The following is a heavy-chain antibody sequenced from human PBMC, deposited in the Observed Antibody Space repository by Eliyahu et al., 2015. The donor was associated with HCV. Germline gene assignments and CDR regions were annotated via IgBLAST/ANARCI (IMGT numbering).Heavy chain of an antibody. Sequence: EVQLVESGGGLVQAGGSLXLSCAASVFTFSNYWMNWVRQAPGKGLEWVANIKQDGSEKHYVDSMKGRFTISRDNAKNSLYLQMNSLRAEDTAVYYCARIGYSSSSFDYWGQGTLVTVSS. D-gene: IGHD6-6*01. CDR2: IKQDGSEK. CDR1: VFTFSNYW. V-gene: IGHV3-7*01. CDR3: ARIGYSSSSFDY. J-gene: IGHJ4*02.